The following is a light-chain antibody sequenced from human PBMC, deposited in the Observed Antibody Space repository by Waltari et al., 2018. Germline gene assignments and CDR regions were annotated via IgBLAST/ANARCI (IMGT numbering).Light chain of an antibody. CDR3: SSYSSSITPV. V-gene: IGLV2-14*03. Sequence: QSALTQPASVSGSPGQSITISCTGTSSDVGGYNYVSWYQQHPGKAPKLMIYDVTNRPSGVSYRFSGSKSGNPASRTISGLQAEDEADYYCSSYSSSITPVFGGGTKLTVL. CDR2: DVT. CDR1: SSDVGGYNY. J-gene: IGLJ2*01.